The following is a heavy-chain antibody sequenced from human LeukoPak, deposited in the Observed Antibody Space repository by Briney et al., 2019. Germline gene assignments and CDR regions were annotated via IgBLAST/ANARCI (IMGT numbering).Heavy chain of an antibody. D-gene: IGHD2-2*01. J-gene: IGHJ4*02. CDR1: GFTFDDYA. V-gene: IGHV3-43*02. CDR2: ISGDGGST. Sequence: PGGSLRLSCPASGFTFDDYAMHWVRRAPGQGLEWVSLISGDGGSTYYADSVKGRFTISRDNSKNSLYLQMNSLRTEDTALYYCAKDIVSQLGFDYWGQGTLVTVSS. CDR3: AKDIVSQLGFDY.